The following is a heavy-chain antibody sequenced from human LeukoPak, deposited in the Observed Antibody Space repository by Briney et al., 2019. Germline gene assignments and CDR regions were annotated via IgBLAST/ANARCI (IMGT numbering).Heavy chain of an antibody. D-gene: IGHD3-22*01. CDR3: ASSRFHLDSSGWNYGMDV. Sequence: SETLSLTCAVYGGSFSGYYWSWIRQPPGKGLEGIGEINHSGATNYNPSLKSRVTISVDTSKNQFSLQLSSVTAADTAVYYCASSRFHLDSSGWNYGMDVWDQGTTVTVSS. V-gene: IGHV4-34*01. J-gene: IGHJ6*02. CDR2: INHSGAT. CDR1: GGSFSGYY.